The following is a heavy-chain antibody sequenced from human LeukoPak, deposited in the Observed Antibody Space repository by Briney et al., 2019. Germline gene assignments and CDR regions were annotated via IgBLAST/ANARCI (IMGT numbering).Heavy chain of an antibody. V-gene: IGHV3-23*01. CDR2: ISGGGITT. Sequence: GGSLRLSCAASGFTFSNYAMNWVRQAPGGGLEWVSAISGGGITTYYADSVKGRFTISRDNSKETLYLQMNSLRVENTAFYYCARENRDSNGWSWGQGTLVTVSS. CDR3: ARENRDSNGWS. D-gene: IGHD6-19*01. J-gene: IGHJ1*01. CDR1: GFTFSNYA.